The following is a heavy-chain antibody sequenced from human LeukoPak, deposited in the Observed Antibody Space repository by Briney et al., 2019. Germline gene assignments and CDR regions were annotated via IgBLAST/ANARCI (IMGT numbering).Heavy chain of an antibody. D-gene: IGHD3-3*01. CDR3: ARLRFWVDY. J-gene: IGHJ4*02. Sequence: SETLSLTCTVSGGSISSYYWSWIRHPPGTGLEWIGYIYYSGSTNYNPSLKSRVTISVDTPKNQFSLKLSSVTAADTAVYYCARLRFWVDYWGQGTLVTVSS. CDR1: GGSISSYY. V-gene: IGHV4-59*08. CDR2: IYYSGST.